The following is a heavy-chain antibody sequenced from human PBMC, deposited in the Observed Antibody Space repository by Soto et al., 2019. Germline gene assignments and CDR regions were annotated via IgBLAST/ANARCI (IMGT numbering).Heavy chain of an antibody. Sequence: GGSLRLSCAASGFTFSRYSMNWVRQAPGKGLEWVSSLSSSSGHIYYADSVKGRFTISRDNAKNSLHLQMNSLRAEDTAVYYCVRHWLATREFDYWGQGTLVTVS. V-gene: IGHV3-21*01. CDR3: VRHWLATREFDY. CDR1: GFTFSRYS. CDR2: LSSSSGHI. D-gene: IGHD1-26*01. J-gene: IGHJ4*02.